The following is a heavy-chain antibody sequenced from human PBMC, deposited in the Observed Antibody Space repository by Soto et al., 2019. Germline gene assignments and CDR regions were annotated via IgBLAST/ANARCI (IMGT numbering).Heavy chain of an antibody. CDR3: ARQADYNILTGYFYYFDY. D-gene: IGHD3-9*01. V-gene: IGHV5-51*01. CDR2: IYPGDSDA. Sequence: GESLKISCKSSGYSFTDYWIGWVRQMPGKGLEWMGIIYPGDSDARYSPSFQGQVTISVDTSINTAFLRWNSLTASDTAMYFCARQADYNILTGYFYYFDYWGQGSLVTVSS. CDR1: GYSFTDYW. J-gene: IGHJ4*02.